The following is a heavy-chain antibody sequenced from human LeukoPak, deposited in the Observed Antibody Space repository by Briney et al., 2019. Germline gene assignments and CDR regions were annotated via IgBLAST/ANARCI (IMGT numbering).Heavy chain of an antibody. CDR3: ARDSHIVATKGLDY. CDR2: IIPIFGTA. J-gene: IGHJ4*02. D-gene: IGHD5-12*01. CDR1: GGTFSSYA. Sequence: ASAKVSCKASGGTFSSYAISWVRQAPGQGLEWMGGIIPIFGTANYAQKFQGRVTITTDESTSTAYMELSSLRSEDTAVYYCARDSHIVATKGLDYWGQGTLVTVSS. V-gene: IGHV1-69*05.